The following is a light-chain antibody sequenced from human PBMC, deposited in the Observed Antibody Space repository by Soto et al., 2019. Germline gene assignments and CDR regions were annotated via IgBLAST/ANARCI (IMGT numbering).Light chain of an antibody. J-gene: IGKJ1*01. CDR2: DAS. V-gene: IGKV3-11*01. CDR3: QQRSNWPWS. Sequence: EFVLTQSPGTLSLSPGERATLSCRASRSVSTFLGWYQQKPGQPPRLLIYDASNRATGVPGRFSGSGSGTDFTLTISSLEPEDFAVYYCQQRSNWPWSFGQGTKVEIK. CDR1: RSVSTF.